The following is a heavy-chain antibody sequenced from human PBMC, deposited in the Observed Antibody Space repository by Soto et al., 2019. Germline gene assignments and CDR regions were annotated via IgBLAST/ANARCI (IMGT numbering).Heavy chain of an antibody. Sequence: ASVKVSCKASGGTFSSYAISWVRQAPGQGLEWMGGIIPIFGTANYAQKFQGRVTITADESTSTAYMELSSLRSEDTAVYYCARDEGIAARPVYWGQGTLVTVSS. V-gene: IGHV1-69*13. CDR2: IIPIFGTA. CDR3: ARDEGIAARPVY. D-gene: IGHD6-6*01. CDR1: GGTFSSYA. J-gene: IGHJ4*02.